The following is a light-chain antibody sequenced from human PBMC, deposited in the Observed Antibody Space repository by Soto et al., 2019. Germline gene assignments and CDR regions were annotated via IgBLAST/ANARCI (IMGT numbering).Light chain of an antibody. Sequence: EIVLTHSPATLSLSPGERATLSCRASQSVSSYLAWYQQKPGQAPRLLIYDASNRATGIPARFSGSGSGTDFTLTISSLAPEDFAVYYCQQRSNWPVTFGQGTKVEIK. CDR2: DAS. CDR1: QSVSSY. V-gene: IGKV3-11*01. J-gene: IGKJ1*01. CDR3: QQRSNWPVT.